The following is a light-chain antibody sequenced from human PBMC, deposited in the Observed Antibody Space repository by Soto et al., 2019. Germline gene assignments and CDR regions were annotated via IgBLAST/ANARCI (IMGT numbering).Light chain of an antibody. CDR2: AAS. J-gene: IGKJ1*01. CDR1: QSISNY. Sequence: DIQMTQSPSSLSASVADRVTITCRESQSISNYLNWYQQKPGKAPKLLIYAASSMQSGVPSRFSGSGSETDFTLTISSLQPDDSATYYCQQSFSHLWTFGQGTKVEV. V-gene: IGKV1-39*01. CDR3: QQSFSHLWT.